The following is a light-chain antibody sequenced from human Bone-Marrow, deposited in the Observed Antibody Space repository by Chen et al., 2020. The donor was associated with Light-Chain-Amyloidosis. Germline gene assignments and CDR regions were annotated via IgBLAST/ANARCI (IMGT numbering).Light chain of an antibody. Sequence: SYVLTQPPSVSFAPGQSARLACTGDNIGSKRVHWYQQKPGQAPFLVLYDDNARPSGIPERFSGSNSGHTATLTISRVEVGDEASYYCQVWESGGNHFWVFGGGTKLTV. V-gene: IGLV3-21*02. CDR1: NIGSKR. J-gene: IGLJ3*02. CDR3: QVWESGGNHFWV. CDR2: DDN.